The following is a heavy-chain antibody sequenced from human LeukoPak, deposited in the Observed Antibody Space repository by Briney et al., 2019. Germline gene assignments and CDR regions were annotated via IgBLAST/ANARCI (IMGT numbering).Heavy chain of an antibody. J-gene: IGHJ5*02. V-gene: IGHV1-69*13. D-gene: IGHD6-19*01. CDR3: ARVYSSTQYNWFDP. CDR1: GGTFSSYA. Sequence: SVKVSCKTSGGTFSSYAISWVRQAPGQGLEWMGGIIPIFGSANYAQKFQGRVTITADESTSTAYMELSSLRSEDTAVYYCARVYSSTQYNWFDPWGQGTLVTVSS. CDR2: IIPIFGSA.